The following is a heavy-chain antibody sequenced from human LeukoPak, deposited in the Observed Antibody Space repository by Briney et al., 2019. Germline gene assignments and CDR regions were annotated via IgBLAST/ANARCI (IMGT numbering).Heavy chain of an antibody. Sequence: ASVKVSCTASGGTFSSYAISWVRQAPGQGLEWMGGIIPIFGTANYAQKFQGRVTITADESTSTAYMELSSLRSEDTAVYYCARDKGSVLRFLEWLPRYFFDYWGQGTLVTVSS. CDR2: IIPIFGTA. D-gene: IGHD3-3*01. V-gene: IGHV1-69*13. CDR3: ARDKGSVLRFLEWLPRYFFDY. J-gene: IGHJ4*02. CDR1: GGTFSSYA.